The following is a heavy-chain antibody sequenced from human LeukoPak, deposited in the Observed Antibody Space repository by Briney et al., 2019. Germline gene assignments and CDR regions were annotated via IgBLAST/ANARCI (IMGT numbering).Heavy chain of an antibody. Sequence: PGGSLRLSCAASGFTFSSYGMHWVRQAPGKGLEWVAVISYDGSNKYYADSVKGRFTISRDNSKNTLYLQMNSLRAEDTAVYYCAKDRVEWELQSYFDYWGQGALVTVSS. J-gene: IGHJ4*02. CDR1: GFTFSSYG. CDR2: ISYDGSNK. V-gene: IGHV3-30*18. CDR3: AKDRVEWELQSYFDY. D-gene: IGHD1-26*01.